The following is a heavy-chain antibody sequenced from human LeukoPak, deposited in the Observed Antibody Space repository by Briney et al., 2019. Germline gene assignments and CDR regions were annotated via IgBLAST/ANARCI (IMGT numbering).Heavy chain of an antibody. D-gene: IGHD2-21*02. CDR3: ARTYCAEDCSIRYFDY. Sequence: ASVKVSCKASGGTFSSYAIVWVRQAPGQGLEWMGGIIPIFGTADYAQKFQGRVTITADESTSTAYMDLSSLRSEDTAVYYCARTYCAEDCSIRYFDYWGQGTLVTVSS. CDR1: GGTFSSYA. J-gene: IGHJ4*02. CDR2: IIPIFGTA. V-gene: IGHV1-69*13.